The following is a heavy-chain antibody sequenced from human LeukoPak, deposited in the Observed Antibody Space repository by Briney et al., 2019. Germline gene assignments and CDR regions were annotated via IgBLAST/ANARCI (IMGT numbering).Heavy chain of an antibody. V-gene: IGHV4-34*01. CDR3: ARGLGTLPGSYMDV. J-gene: IGHJ6*03. CDR1: GGSFSGYY. CDR2: INHSGST. D-gene: IGHD3-10*01. Sequence: PSETLSLTCAVYGGSFSGYYWSWIRQPPGKGLEWIGEINHSGSTNYNPSLKSRVTISVDTSKNQFSLKLSSVTAADTAVYYCARGLGTLPGSYMDVWGKGTTVTVSS.